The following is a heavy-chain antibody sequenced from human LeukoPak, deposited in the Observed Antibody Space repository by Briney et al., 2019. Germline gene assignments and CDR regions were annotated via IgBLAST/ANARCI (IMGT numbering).Heavy chain of an antibody. CDR3: ARDKAIVAFDY. D-gene: IGHD5-12*01. J-gene: IGHJ4*02. CDR1: GFTFSSYA. V-gene: IGHV3-30-3*01. Sequence: PGRSLRLSCAASGFTFSSYAMHWVRQAPGKGLEWVAVISYDGSNKYYADSGKGRFTISRDNSKNTLYLQMNSLRAEDTAVYYCARDKAIVAFDYWGQGTLVTVSS. CDR2: ISYDGSNK.